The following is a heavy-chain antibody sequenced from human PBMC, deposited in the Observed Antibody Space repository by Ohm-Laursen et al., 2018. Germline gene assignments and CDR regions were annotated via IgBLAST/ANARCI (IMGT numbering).Heavy chain of an antibody. CDR2: IYYSGST. J-gene: IGHJ6*02. Sequence: SDTLSLTCTVSGGSISSSSYYWGWIRQPPGKGLEWIGSIYYSGSTYYNPSLKSRVTISVDTSKNQFSLKLSSVTAADTAVYYCARTSMVRGVMRYYYYGMDVWGQGTTVTVSS. D-gene: IGHD3-10*01. CDR1: GGSISSSSYY. V-gene: IGHV4-39*01. CDR3: ARTSMVRGVMRYYYYGMDV.